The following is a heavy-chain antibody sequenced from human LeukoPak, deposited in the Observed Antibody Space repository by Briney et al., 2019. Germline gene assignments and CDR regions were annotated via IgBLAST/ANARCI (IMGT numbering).Heavy chain of an antibody. Sequence: PSETLTLTCTVSGGSISSYYWSWVRQPPGKGLEWIGDIDHRGSSNYNPPLERRATISVDTSKNPLSLSLTPGTAADTAVYYCATRSSTLAAARCFDDWGQGTVVTVSS. CDR3: ATRSSTLAAARCFDD. V-gene: IGHV4-59*04. D-gene: IGHD6-6*01. CDR1: GGSISSYY. J-gene: IGHJ4*03. CDR2: IDHRGSS.